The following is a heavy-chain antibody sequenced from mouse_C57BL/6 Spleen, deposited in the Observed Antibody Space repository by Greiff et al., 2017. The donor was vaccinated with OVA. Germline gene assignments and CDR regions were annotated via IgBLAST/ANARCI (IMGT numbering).Heavy chain of an antibody. V-gene: IGHV1-64*01. CDR2: IPPNSGST. J-gene: IGHJ1*03. CDR3: ARGYDYNWYFDV. CDR1: GYTFTSYW. Sequence: VQLQQPGAELVKPGASVKLSCKASGYTFTSYWMHWVKQRPGQGLEWIGRIPPNSGSTKYHEKFKSKATLTVTKSSSTASMQLSSLTSEVSAVYYCARGYDYNWYFDVWGTGTTVTVSS. D-gene: IGHD2-4*01.